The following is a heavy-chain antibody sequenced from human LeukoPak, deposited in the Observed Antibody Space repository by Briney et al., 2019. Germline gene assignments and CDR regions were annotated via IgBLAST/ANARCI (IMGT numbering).Heavy chain of an antibody. CDR1: GGSISSYY. CDR3: ARTLNIAAAGTIYNWFDP. Sequence: PSENLSLTCTVSGGSISSYYWNWIRQPAGKGLEWIGRIYTSGSSNCNPSLKSRVTMSLDTSKNQFSLKLSSVTAADTAVYYCARTLNIAAAGTIYNWFDPWGQGTLVTVSS. V-gene: IGHV4-4*07. CDR2: IYTSGSS. D-gene: IGHD6-13*01. J-gene: IGHJ5*02.